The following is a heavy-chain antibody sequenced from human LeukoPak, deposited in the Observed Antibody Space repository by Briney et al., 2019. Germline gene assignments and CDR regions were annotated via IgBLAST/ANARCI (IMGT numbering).Heavy chain of an antibody. CDR1: GGTFSSYA. D-gene: IGHD2-21*01. Sequence: GASVKVSCKASGGTFSSYAISWVRQAPGQGLEWMGGIIPIFGTANYAQKFQGRVTITADESTSTAYMELSSLRSEDTAVCYCARVGTYCGGDCYYDYWGQATLVTVSS. J-gene: IGHJ4*02. CDR2: IIPIFGTA. V-gene: IGHV1-69*13. CDR3: ARVGTYCGGDCYYDY.